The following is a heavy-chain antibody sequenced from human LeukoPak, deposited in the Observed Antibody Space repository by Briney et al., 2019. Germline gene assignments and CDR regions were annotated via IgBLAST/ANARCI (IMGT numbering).Heavy chain of an antibody. D-gene: IGHD2-15*01. CDR3: ASRDIVVVVAATNTFNI. V-gene: IGHV1-69*02. CDR1: GGTFNSYT. J-gene: IGHJ3*02. CDR2: IIPILGIA. Sequence: GASVKVSCKASGGTFNSYTISWVRQAPGQGFEWMGRIIPILGIANYAQKFQGRVTITADKSTSTAYMELSSLRSEDTAVYYCASRDIVVVVAATNTFNIWGQGTMVTVSS.